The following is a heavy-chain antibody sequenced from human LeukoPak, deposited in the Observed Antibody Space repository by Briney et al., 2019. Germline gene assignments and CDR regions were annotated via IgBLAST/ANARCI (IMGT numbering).Heavy chain of an antibody. CDR2: INHSGST. CDR3: ARGTLVRGISY. J-gene: IGHJ4*02. CDR1: GESFTDYY. Sequence: SETLSLTCAVYGESFTDYYWNWIRQSPGKGLEWIGGINHSGSTNYNPSLKSRVTISKDTSKKQFSLKLSSVTAADTAVYSCARGTLVRGISYWGRGALVTVSS. D-gene: IGHD3-10*02. V-gene: IGHV4-34*01.